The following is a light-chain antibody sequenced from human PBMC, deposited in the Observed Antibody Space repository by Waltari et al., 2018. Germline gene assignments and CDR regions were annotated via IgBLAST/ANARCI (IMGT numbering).Light chain of an antibody. Sequence: DIQMTQSPSSMSASVGDRVTIPCRASQTIRNYLAWYQQLPGKATKLLSYDASKLQTGGPSRFSGSGSGTDFTLTISSLQPEDSATYYCQQTYGPPPITFGPGTKVAVK. CDR1: QTIRNY. J-gene: IGKJ3*01. V-gene: IGKV1-39*01. CDR3: QQTYGPPPIT. CDR2: DAS.